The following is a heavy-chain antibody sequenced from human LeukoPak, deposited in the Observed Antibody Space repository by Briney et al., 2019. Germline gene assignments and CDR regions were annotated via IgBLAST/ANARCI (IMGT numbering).Heavy chain of an antibody. CDR1: GYIFTNYY. J-gene: IGHJ4*02. V-gene: IGHV1-46*01. Sequence: ASVKVSCKASGYIFTNYYMHWLRQAPGQGLEWVGLINPTGGSTTYAQKFQGRVTMTRDTSTTTAYMEVSSLRSEDTAVYYCARAGYDSSGYYSYWGQGTLVTVSS. CDR2: INPTGGST. D-gene: IGHD3-22*01. CDR3: ARAGYDSSGYYSY.